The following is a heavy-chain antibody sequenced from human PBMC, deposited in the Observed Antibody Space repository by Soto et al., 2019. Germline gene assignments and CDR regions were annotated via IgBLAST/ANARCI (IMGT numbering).Heavy chain of an antibody. CDR1: GFTFSSYG. D-gene: IGHD3-3*01. CDR3: ARDHYDFWSGTVWFDP. V-gene: IGHV3-33*01. CDR2: IWYDGSNK. Sequence: QVQLVESGGGVVQPGRSLRLSCAASGFTFSSYGMHWVRQAPCKGLEWVAVIWYDGSNKYYADSVKGRFTISRDNSKNTLYLQMNSLRAEDTAVYYCARDHYDFWSGTVWFDPWGQGTLVTVSS. J-gene: IGHJ5*02.